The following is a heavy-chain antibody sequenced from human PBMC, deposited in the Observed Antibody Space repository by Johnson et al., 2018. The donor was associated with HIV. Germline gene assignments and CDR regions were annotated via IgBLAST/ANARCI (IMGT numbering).Heavy chain of an antibody. V-gene: IGHV3-66*01. D-gene: IGHD3-10*01. Sequence: EVQLVESGGGLVQPGGSLRLSCAASGFNVISNYMSWVRQAPGKGLEWVSVLYSGGSTYYADSVKGRFSISRDNSKNTLYLQMNSLRAEDTAVYFCARERHYYGSVRPRERQGDAFDIWGQGTMVTVAS. CDR2: LYSGGST. CDR1: GFNVISNY. CDR3: ARERHYYGSVRPRERQGDAFDI. J-gene: IGHJ3*02.